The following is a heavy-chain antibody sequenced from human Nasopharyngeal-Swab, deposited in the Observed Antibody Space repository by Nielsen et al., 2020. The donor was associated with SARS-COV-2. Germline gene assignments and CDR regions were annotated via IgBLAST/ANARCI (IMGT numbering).Heavy chain of an antibody. CDR2: ISRSGGTK. V-gene: IGHV3-48*03. CDR3: VKDKGRGSTSSNAFDI. D-gene: IGHD2-2*01. J-gene: IGHJ3*02. CDR1: GFTFSSYE. Sequence: GESLKISCAASGFTFSSYEMNWVRQAPGKGLEWVSYISRSGGTKYYADSVKGRFTISRDNAKNSLYLQMNSLRAEDTALYYCVKDKGRGSTSSNAFDIWGQGTMVTVSS.